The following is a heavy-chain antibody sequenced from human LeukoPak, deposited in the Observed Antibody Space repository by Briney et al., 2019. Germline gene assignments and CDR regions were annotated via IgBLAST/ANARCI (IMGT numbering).Heavy chain of an antibody. D-gene: IGHD1-26*01. Sequence: GGSLRLSCAASGFTFSSYPMTWVRHAPGKGLEWVSTIFGSGGNTYYADSVKGRFTISRDISKNTLDLQMNSLRVEDTAVYYCAKSVFFRYSGSRASFDYWGQGTLVTVSS. V-gene: IGHV3-23*01. J-gene: IGHJ4*02. CDR1: GFTFSSYP. CDR3: AKSVFFRYSGSRASFDY. CDR2: IFGSGGNT.